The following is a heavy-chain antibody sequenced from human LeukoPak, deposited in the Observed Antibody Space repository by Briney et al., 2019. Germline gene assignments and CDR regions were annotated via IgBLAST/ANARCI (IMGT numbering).Heavy chain of an antibody. D-gene: IGHD3-3*01. CDR1: FISFA. Sequence: FISFAISWVRQAPGQGLEWMGGIIPIFGTANYAQKFQGRATITADESTSTAYMELRSLRSDDTAVYYCARVSQDYDFWSGYYFPYYFDYWGQGTLVTVSS. J-gene: IGHJ4*02. CDR2: IIPIFGTA. V-gene: IGHV1-69*01. CDR3: ARVSQDYDFWSGYYFPYYFDY.